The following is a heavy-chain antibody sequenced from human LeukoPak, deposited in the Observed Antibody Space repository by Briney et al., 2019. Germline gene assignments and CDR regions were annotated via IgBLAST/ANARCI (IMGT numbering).Heavy chain of an antibody. V-gene: IGHV3-72*01. CDR2: IKNKANSYTT. CDR3: VGMGLDGY. CDR1: GFTFSDHY. Sequence: SGGSLRLSCAVSGFTFSDHYMEWVRQAPGKGLEWVGRIKNKANSYTTEYAASVKGRFTISRDDSKKSLYLQMSSLKTEDTAVYYCVGMGLDGYWGQGTLVTVSS. D-gene: IGHD1-14*01. J-gene: IGHJ4*02.